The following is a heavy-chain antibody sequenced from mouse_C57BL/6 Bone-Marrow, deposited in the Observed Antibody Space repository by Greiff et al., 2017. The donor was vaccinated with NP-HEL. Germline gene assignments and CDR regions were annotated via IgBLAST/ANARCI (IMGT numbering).Heavy chain of an antibody. CDR2: ISRGGSYT. Sequence: EVQVVESGGDLVKPGGSLKLSCAASGFTFSSYGMSWVRQTPDQRLEWVATISRGGSYTYYPDSVKGRFTISRDNAKNTLYLQMSSLKSEDTAMYYCASPYDYDVAWFAYWGQGTLVTVSA. CDR1: GFTFSSYG. V-gene: IGHV5-6*01. CDR3: ASPYDYDVAWFAY. J-gene: IGHJ3*01. D-gene: IGHD2-4*01.